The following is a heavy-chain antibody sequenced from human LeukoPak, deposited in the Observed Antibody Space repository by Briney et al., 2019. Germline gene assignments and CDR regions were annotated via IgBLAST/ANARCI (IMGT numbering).Heavy chain of an antibody. Sequence: GGSLRLSCAASGFTFSDYYMSWIRQAPGKGLEWVSYISSSGSTIYYADSVKGRFTISRDNAKNSLYLQMNSLRAEDTAVYYCARSVTYPYYYGMDVWGQETTVSVSS. CDR3: ARSVTYPYYYGMDV. CDR1: GFTFSDYY. V-gene: IGHV3-11*01. D-gene: IGHD3-16*01. J-gene: IGHJ6*02. CDR2: ISSSGSTI.